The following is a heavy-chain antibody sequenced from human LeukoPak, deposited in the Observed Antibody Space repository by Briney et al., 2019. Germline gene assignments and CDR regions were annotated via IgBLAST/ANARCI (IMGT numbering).Heavy chain of an antibody. CDR1: RGTFSSYA. Sequence: GASVKVSSKASRGTFSSYAISWVRQAPGQPLEWMGRSIPILGIANYAQKFQGRVTITADKSTSTAYVELSSLRSEDRAVYYCARDYDSSGYYRNWFDPWGQGTLVTVSS. V-gene: IGHV1-69*04. CDR3: ARDYDSSGYYRNWFDP. CDR2: SIPILGIA. D-gene: IGHD3-22*01. J-gene: IGHJ5*02.